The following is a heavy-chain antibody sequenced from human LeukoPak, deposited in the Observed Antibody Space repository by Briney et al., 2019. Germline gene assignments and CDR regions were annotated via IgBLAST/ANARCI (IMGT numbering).Heavy chain of an antibody. J-gene: IGHJ4*02. Sequence: PGASLRLSCAVSGFTFSSYGMHWVRQAPGKGLEWMAVISYDGTNKYYADSVKGRFTISRDNSKNTLYLQMNSLRAEDTAVYYCAKDLNYDFWSGLGNWGQGTLVTVSS. CDR1: GFTFSSYG. CDR2: ISYDGTNK. D-gene: IGHD3-3*01. V-gene: IGHV3-30*18. CDR3: AKDLNYDFWSGLGN.